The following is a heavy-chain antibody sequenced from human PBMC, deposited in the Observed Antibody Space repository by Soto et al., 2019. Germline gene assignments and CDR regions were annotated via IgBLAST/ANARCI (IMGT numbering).Heavy chain of an antibody. CDR3: ARDRYYYDSSGYYSNWFDP. CDR2: INHSGST. V-gene: IGHV4-34*01. D-gene: IGHD3-22*01. CDR1: GGSFSGYY. Sequence: SSETLSLTCAVYGGSFSGYYWSWIRQPPGKGLEWIGEINHSGSTNYNPSLKSRVTISVDTSKNQFSLKLSSVTAADTAVYYCARDRYYYDSSGYYSNWFDPWGQGTLVTVSS. J-gene: IGHJ5*02.